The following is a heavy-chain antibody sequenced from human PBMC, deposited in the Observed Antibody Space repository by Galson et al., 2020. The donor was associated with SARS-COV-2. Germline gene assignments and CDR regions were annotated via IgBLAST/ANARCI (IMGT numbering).Heavy chain of an antibody. D-gene: IGHD6-6*01. Sequence: GGSLRLSCAASGFTFSSYTMHWVRQAPGKGLEWVALISYDGSIKYYADSVKGRFTISRDNSKNTLWLQMNSLRPEDTAVYYCARDKINPRSRLLTSLFFWGQGTLVAVSS. CDR2: ISYDGSIK. CDR1: GFTFSSYT. CDR3: ARDKINPRSRLLTSLFF. V-gene: IGHV3-30-3*01. J-gene: IGHJ4*02.